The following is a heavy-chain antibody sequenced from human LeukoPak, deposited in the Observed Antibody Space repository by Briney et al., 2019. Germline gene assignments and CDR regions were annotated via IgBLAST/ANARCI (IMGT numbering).Heavy chain of an antibody. CDR2: INPSGTST. D-gene: IGHD5-24*01. J-gene: IGHJ4*02. Sequence: ASVKVSCKASGYTFTNYYMHWVRQAPAQGLEWMGVINPSGTSTSYAQKFQGRVTMTRDTSTSTVYMELSSLRCEDTAMYYCARDLQEMATNGGAYWGQGTLVNVSS. CDR1: GYTFTNYY. V-gene: IGHV1-46*01. CDR3: ARDLQEMATNGGAY.